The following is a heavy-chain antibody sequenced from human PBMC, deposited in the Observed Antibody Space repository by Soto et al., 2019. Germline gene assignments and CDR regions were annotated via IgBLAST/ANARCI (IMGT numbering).Heavy chain of an antibody. D-gene: IGHD5-18*01. V-gene: IGHV3-74*03. CDR1: GFTFSSRW. J-gene: IGHJ4*02. CDR3: ATGVAGYRYGLS. CDR2: INGDGTSR. Sequence: EVQLVESGGGLVQPGGSLRLSCAASGFTFSSRWMHWVRQAPGKGPEWVSRINGDGTSRAYAESVKGRFTISRDNAENTLYLQMSSLRAEDTALYYCATGVAGYRYGLSWGQGTLVTVSS.